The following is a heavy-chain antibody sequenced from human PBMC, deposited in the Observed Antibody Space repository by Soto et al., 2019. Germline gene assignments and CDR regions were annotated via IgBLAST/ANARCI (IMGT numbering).Heavy chain of an antibody. J-gene: IGHJ4*02. V-gene: IGHV4-31*03. Sequence: SETLSLTCTVSGGSISSGGYHWSWIRQHPGKGLEWIGYIYYSGSTYYNPSLKSRVTISVDTSKNQFSLKLSSVTAADTAVYYCARYDYGDFYFDYWGQGTLVTVSS. CDR1: GGSISSGGYH. CDR2: IYYSGST. D-gene: IGHD4-17*01. CDR3: ARYDYGDFYFDY.